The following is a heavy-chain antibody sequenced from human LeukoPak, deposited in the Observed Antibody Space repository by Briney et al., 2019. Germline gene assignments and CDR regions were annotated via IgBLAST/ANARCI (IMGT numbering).Heavy chain of an antibody. V-gene: IGHV3-21*01. Sequence: PGGSLRLSCAASGFTFSSYSMNWVRQAPGKGLEWVSSISSSSSYIYYADSVKGRFTISRDNAKNSLYLQMNSLRAEDTAVYYCARGFYYDFWSGYYSPPDYWGQETLVTVSS. J-gene: IGHJ4*02. CDR1: GFTFSSYS. CDR2: ISSSSSYI. D-gene: IGHD3-3*01. CDR3: ARGFYYDFWSGYYSPPDY.